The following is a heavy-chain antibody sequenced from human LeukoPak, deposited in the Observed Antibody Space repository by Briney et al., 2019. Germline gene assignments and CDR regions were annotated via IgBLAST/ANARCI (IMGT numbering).Heavy chain of an antibody. Sequence: GGSLRLSCAASGFTFSYYEMNWVRQAPGKGLEWVSYISSSGSTICYADSVKGRFTISRDNAKNSLYLQMNSLRAEDTAVYYCARGDYYDTSGFRGGYYYYGMDVWGQGTTVTVSS. V-gene: IGHV3-48*03. D-gene: IGHD3-22*01. J-gene: IGHJ6*02. CDR2: ISSSGSTI. CDR3: ARGDYYDTSGFRGGYYYYGMDV. CDR1: GFTFSYYE.